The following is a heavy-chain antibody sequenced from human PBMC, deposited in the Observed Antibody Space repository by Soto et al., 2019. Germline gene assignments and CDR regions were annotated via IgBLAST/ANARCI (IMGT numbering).Heavy chain of an antibody. J-gene: IGHJ4*02. D-gene: IGHD3-22*01. CDR3: ARLSSSGPIDY. V-gene: IGHV4-31*03. Sequence: SSETLSLTCTVSGGSISSGGYYWSWIRQHPGKGLEWIGYIYYSGSTYYNPSLKSRVTISVDTSKNQFSLKLSSVTAADTAVYYCARLSSSGPIDYWGQGTLVTVSS. CDR2: IYYSGST. CDR1: GGSISSGGYY.